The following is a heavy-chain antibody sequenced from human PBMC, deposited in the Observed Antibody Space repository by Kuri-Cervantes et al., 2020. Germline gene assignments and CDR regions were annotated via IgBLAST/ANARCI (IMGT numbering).Heavy chain of an antibody. Sequence: ASVKVSCKASGYTFTSYGISWVRQAPGQGLEWMGWISAYNGNTNYAQKLQGRVTMTTDTSTSTAYMELRSLRSDDTAVYCCARSPLRYFDWSTPYNWFDPWGQGTLVTVSS. V-gene: IGHV1-18*01. CDR2: ISAYNGNT. J-gene: IGHJ5*02. CDR3: ARSPLRYFDWSTPYNWFDP. D-gene: IGHD3-9*01. CDR1: GYTFTSYG.